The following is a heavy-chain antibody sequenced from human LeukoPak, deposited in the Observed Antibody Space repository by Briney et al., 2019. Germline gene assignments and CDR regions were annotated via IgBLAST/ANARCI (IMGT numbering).Heavy chain of an antibody. V-gene: IGHV3-23*05. Sequence: PEGSLRLSCEASGFTFSAYAMTWVRQAPGKGLEWVSSIGSDNKPHYSESVKGRFAISRDNSKSMLFLQLNSLRAEDTALYYCARGMTTANVIDYWGQGTLVTVSS. CDR1: GFTFSAYA. CDR3: ARGMTTANVIDY. CDR2: IGSDNKP. J-gene: IGHJ4*02. D-gene: IGHD4-17*01.